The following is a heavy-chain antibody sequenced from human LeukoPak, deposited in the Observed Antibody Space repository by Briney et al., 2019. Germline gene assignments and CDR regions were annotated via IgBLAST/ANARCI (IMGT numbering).Heavy chain of an antibody. V-gene: IGHV4-34*01. D-gene: IGHD2-15*01. CDR3: ARAPTYCSGGSCYSHAFDI. J-gene: IGHJ3*02. CDR2: INHSGST. Sequence: PSETLSLTCAVYGGSSSGYYWSWIRQPPGKGLEWIGEINHSGSTDYNPSLKSRVTISVDTSKNQFSLKLSSVTAADTAVYYCARAPTYCSGGSCYSHAFDIWGQGTMVTVSS. CDR1: GGSSSGYY.